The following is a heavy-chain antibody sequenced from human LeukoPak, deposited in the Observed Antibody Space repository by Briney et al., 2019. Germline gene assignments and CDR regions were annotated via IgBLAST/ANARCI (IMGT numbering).Heavy chain of an antibody. D-gene: IGHD4-23*01. CDR2: IYYSGST. V-gene: IGHV4-59*12. CDR1: GGSISSYY. CDR3: ARGRTRFYGGSIWFDP. Sequence: SETLSLTCTVSGGSISSYYWSWIRQPPGKGLEWIGYIYYSGSTNYNPSLKSRVTISVDTSKNQFSLKLSSVTAADTAVYYCARGRTRFYGGSIWFDPWGQGTLVTVSS. J-gene: IGHJ5*02.